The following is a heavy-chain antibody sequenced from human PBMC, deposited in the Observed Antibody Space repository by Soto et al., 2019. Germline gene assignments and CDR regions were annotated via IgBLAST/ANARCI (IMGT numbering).Heavy chain of an antibody. J-gene: IGHJ4*02. V-gene: IGHV2-5*01. CDR2: IYWNDDK. CDR1: GFSLGTSGWG. CDR3: AHFDSSGYFNPYFDY. D-gene: IGHD3-22*01. Sequence: SVPTLVNPTQTLTLTCTFSGFSLGTSGWGGGWIRQPPGKALGWLALIYWNDDKRYSPSLKSRLTITKDTSKNQVVLTMTNMDPVDTATYYCAHFDSSGYFNPYFDYWGQGTLVTVSS.